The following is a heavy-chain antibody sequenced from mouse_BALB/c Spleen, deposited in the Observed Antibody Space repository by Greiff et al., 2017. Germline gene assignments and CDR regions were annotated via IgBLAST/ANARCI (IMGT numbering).Heavy chain of an antibody. D-gene: IGHD2-1*01. CDR3: ARDYYGNLYAMDY. V-gene: IGHV1S137*01. CDR2: ISTYYGDA. CDR1: GYTFTDYA. Sequence: VQLQQSGAELVRPGVSVKISCKGSGYTFTDYAMHWVKQSHAKSLEWIGVISTYYGDASYNQKFKGKATMTVDKSSSTAYMELARLTSEDSAIYYCARDYYGNLYAMDYWGQGTSVTVSS. J-gene: IGHJ4*01.